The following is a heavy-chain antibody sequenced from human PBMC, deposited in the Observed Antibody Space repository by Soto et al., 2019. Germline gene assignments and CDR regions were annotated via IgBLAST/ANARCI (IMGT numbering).Heavy chain of an antibody. D-gene: IGHD3-10*01. J-gene: IGHJ4*02. CDR3: VRLGGSGGDSIEH. Sequence: QVQLVESGGGVVQPGRSLRLSCAASGFPFSKYGMHWVRQAPGKGLEWVAIIWYDGSKKYYGDSVKGRFTISRDNSKDTLFLQMNSLRADDTARYYCVRLGGSGGDSIEHWGQGTLVTVSS. V-gene: IGHV3-33*01. CDR1: GFPFSKYG. CDR2: IWYDGSKK.